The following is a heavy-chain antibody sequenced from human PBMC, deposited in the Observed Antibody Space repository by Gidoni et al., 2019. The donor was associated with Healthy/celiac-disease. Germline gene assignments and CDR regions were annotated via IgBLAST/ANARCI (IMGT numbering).Heavy chain of an antibody. CDR3: ARARRTYCGGDCYSRYYGMDV. CDR2: INHSGST. CDR1: GGSFSGYY. Sequence: QVQLQQWGAGLSKPSETLSLTCAVYGGSFSGYYWRWIRQPPGKGLEWIGEINHSGSTNYNPSLKSRVTIAVDTSKNQFSLKLSSVTAADTAVYYCARARRTYCGGDCYSRYYGMDVWGQGTTVTVSS. V-gene: IGHV4-34*01. J-gene: IGHJ6*02. D-gene: IGHD2-21*02.